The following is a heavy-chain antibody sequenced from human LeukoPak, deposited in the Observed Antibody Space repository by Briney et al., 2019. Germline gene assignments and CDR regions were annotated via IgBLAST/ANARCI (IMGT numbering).Heavy chain of an antibody. CDR2: IYYSGST. D-gene: IGHD1-14*01. Sequence: SETLSLTCTVSGGSISNYYWSWIRQPPGKGLEWIGYIYYSGSTNYNPSLKSRVTISVDTSKNQFSLKLSSVTAADTAVYYCARAGGKRAFDIWGQGTMVTVSS. V-gene: IGHV4-59*01. CDR1: GGSISNYY. J-gene: IGHJ3*02. CDR3: ARAGGKRAFDI.